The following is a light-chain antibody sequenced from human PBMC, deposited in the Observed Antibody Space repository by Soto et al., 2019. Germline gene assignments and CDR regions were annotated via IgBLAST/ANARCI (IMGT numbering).Light chain of an antibody. CDR3: MQSTQLPPT. Sequence: DVVITHTPLSRSDAPGHAASISFRSSQVLLHITGETFLFWYLQKPGQSPQLLIYEVSTRVSGVPDRFSGSGSGTDFTLEISRVETDDVGIYYCMQSTQLPPTFGQGTRLEIK. CDR2: EVS. CDR1: QVLLHITGETF. J-gene: IGKJ5*01. V-gene: IGKV2D-29*02.